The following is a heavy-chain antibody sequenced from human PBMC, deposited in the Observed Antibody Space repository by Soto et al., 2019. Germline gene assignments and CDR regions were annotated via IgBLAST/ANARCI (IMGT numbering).Heavy chain of an antibody. CDR2: INHSGST. Sequence: TSETLSLTCAVYGGSFSGYYWSWIRQPPGKGLEWIGEINHSGSTNYNPSLKSRVTISVDTSKNQFSRKLGAVTAADRAVYYCAPVYYYDSSGNTADFQHWGEGTLVTVSS. CDR1: GGSFSGYY. CDR3: APVYYYDSSGNTADFQH. J-gene: IGHJ1*01. D-gene: IGHD3-22*01. V-gene: IGHV4-34*01.